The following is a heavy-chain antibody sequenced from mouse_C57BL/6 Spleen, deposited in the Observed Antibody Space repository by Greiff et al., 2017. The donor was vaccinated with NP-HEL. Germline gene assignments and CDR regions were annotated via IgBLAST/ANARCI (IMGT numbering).Heavy chain of an antibody. CDR2: IYPGDGDT. CDR1: GYALSSSW. V-gene: IGHV1-82*01. D-gene: IGHD1-1*01. J-gene: IGHJ4*01. Sequence: VQLQQSGPELVKPGASVKISCKASGYALSSSWMNWVKQRPGKGLEWIGRIYPGDGDTNYNGKFKGKATLTADKSSSTAYMQLSSLTSEDSAVYFCARGVYYGSSPYAMDYWGQGTSVTVSS. CDR3: ARGVYYGSSPYAMDY.